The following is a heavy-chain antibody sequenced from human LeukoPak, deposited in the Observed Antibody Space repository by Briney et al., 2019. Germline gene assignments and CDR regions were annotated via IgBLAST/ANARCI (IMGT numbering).Heavy chain of an antibody. Sequence: ASVKVPCKASGYTFTSYDINWVRQATGQGLEWMGWMNPNSGNTGYAQKFQGRVTMTRNTSISTAYMELSSLRSEDTAVYYCARWEGYYDQNGMDVWGQGTTVTVSS. D-gene: IGHD3-22*01. J-gene: IGHJ6*02. CDR3: ARWEGYYDQNGMDV. V-gene: IGHV1-8*01. CDR1: GYTFTSYD. CDR2: MNPNSGNT.